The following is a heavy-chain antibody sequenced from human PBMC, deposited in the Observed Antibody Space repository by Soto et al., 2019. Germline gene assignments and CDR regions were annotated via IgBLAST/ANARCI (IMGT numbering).Heavy chain of an antibody. J-gene: IGHJ5*02. CDR1: GFTFNSYW. Sequence: PGGSLRLSCAASGFTFNSYWMHWVRQAPGKGLVWVSRINSDGSSTSYADSVKGRFTISRDDAKNTLYLQMNSLRAADTAVYYSARVRHQPDYDYVWGSCGFGSGRRPRNGFDHLGQGSLVTVS. CDR3: ARVRHQPDYDYVWGSCGFGSGRRPRNGFDH. V-gene: IGHV3-74*01. CDR2: INSDGSST. D-gene: IGHD3-16*01.